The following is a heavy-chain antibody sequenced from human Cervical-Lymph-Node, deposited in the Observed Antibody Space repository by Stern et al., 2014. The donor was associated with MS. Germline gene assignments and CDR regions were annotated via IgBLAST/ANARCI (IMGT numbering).Heavy chain of an antibody. CDR3: ARDGDSSMLGLDV. V-gene: IGHV1-69*01. Sequence: QVQLVQSGAEVKKPGSSVKVSCKASGGTLSNYGISWVRQAPGQGLEWMGGIIPMLGTAHYAQKFQGRVTITADESTNTAYMDLSSLTSEDTAVYYCARDGDSSMLGLDVWGQGTTVTVSS. D-gene: IGHD3-10*01. J-gene: IGHJ6*02. CDR2: IIPMLGTA. CDR1: GGTLSNYG.